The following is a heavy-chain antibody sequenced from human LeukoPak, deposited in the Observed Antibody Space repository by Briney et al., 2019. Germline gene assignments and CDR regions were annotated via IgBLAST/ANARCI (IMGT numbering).Heavy chain of an antibody. J-gene: IGHJ6*03. D-gene: IGHD5-24*01. V-gene: IGHV3-30*04. CDR1: GFTLCHYV. CDR2: VEDDARNYVRNS. Sequence: GGSLRLSCAASGFTLCHYVMHWVRQAPGKGLEWVAVVEDDARNYVRNSYYAESVNGRCTISKDTLQNTLFLEMDSLRPDDTAIYYCAREKTRDGHNEPPYFFYMDVWDKGTTVIVSS. CDR3: AREKTRDGHNEPPYFFYMDV.